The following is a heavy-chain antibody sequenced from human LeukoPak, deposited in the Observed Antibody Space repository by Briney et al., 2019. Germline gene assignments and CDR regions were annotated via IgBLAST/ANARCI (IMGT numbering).Heavy chain of an antibody. D-gene: IGHD2-2*02. CDR2: ISYDGSNK. J-gene: IGHJ3*02. V-gene: IGHV3-30-3*01. CDR1: GFTFSSYA. CDR3: ASFLLGLGYCSSTSCYMGDAFDI. Sequence: GGSLRLSCAASGFTFSSYAMHWVRQAPGKGLEWVAVISYDGSNKYYADSVKGRFTISRDNSKNTLYLQMNSLRSEDTAVYYCASFLLGLGYCSSTSCYMGDAFDIWGQGTMVTVSS.